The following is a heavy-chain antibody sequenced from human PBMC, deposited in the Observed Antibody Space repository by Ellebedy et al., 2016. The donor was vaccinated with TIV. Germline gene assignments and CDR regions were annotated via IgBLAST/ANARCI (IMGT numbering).Heavy chain of an antibody. CDR1: GYTFTGYY. CDR3: ARDRKAAGDWYFDL. D-gene: IGHD6-13*01. Sequence: AASVKVSCKASGYTFTGYYMHWVRQAPGQGLEWMGWISAYNGNTNYAQKLQGRVTMTTDTSTSTAYMELRSLRSDDTAVYYCARDRKAAGDWYFDLWGRGTLVTVSS. J-gene: IGHJ2*01. CDR2: ISAYNGNT. V-gene: IGHV1-18*04.